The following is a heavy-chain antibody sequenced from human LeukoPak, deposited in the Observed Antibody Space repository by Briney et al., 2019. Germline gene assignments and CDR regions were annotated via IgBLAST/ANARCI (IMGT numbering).Heavy chain of an antibody. J-gene: IGHJ4*02. V-gene: IGHV4-34*01. D-gene: IGHD4-17*01. CDR2: INHSGYT. CDR3: TRMTTGHDY. CDR1: GVSFDDYY. Sequence: SETLSLTCAVSGVSFDDYYWSWVRQTPGKRLEWLGEINHSGYTNDSPSLKSRVTLSIDTSNKPFSLNLRSVTVADAGIYYCTRMTTGHDYWGQGTLVTVSS.